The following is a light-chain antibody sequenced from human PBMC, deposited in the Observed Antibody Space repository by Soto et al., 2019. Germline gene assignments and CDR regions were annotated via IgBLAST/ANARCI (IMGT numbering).Light chain of an antibody. Sequence: DIQMTQSPSSVSASVGDRVTITCRASQAISSWAVWYQQKPGKAPKLLIYAASTLQSGVPSRFSGSGSGTDFTLTINNLQSEDFATYYCQQASVTPLTFGQGTRL. CDR3: QQASVTPLT. J-gene: IGKJ5*01. CDR1: QAISSW. V-gene: IGKV1-12*01. CDR2: AAS.